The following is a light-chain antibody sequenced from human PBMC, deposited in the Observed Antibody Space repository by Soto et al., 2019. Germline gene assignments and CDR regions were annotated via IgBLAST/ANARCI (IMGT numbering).Light chain of an antibody. CDR1: QSVSTRY. CDR3: HQFGSSPPAFT. V-gene: IGKV3-20*01. CDR2: GAP. Sequence: ESMLTQSPGTLSLSPGERATLSCRASQSVSTRYLAWYQQKPGQAPRLLIYGAPISATDIPDRCSGSGSGTDFTLTISRLEPEDFAVYYCHQFGSSPPAFTFGQGTKLEI. J-gene: IGKJ2*01.